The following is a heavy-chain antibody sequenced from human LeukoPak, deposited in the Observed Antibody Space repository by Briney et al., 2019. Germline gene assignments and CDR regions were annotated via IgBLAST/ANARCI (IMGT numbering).Heavy chain of an antibody. CDR3: ARDGTDYVWGSPTCSDY. Sequence: GGSLRLSCVASEFVFSSHAMIWVRQAPGKGLEWISSITSSSSHIFYADSVRGRFTISRDTAKNSLYLQMNSQRAEDTAVYYCARDGTDYVWGSPTCSDYWGQGTLVTVSS. CDR2: ITSSSSHI. CDR1: EFVFSSHA. V-gene: IGHV3-21*01. D-gene: IGHD3-16*01. J-gene: IGHJ4*02.